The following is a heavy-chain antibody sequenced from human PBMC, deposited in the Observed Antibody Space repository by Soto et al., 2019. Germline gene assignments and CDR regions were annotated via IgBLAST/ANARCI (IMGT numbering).Heavy chain of an antibody. V-gene: IGHV1-18*01. Sequence: QLVQSGAEVKKPGASVKVSCKASGYTFTSYGISWVRQAPGQGLEWMGWISAYNGNTHYAQKLQGRVTMTTDTSTSTAYMELRSLRSDDTAVYYCATDHRLGRSYYYGMDVWGQGTTVTVSS. CDR2: ISAYNGNT. CDR1: GYTFTSYG. D-gene: IGHD1-1*01. J-gene: IGHJ6*02. CDR3: ATDHRLGRSYYYGMDV.